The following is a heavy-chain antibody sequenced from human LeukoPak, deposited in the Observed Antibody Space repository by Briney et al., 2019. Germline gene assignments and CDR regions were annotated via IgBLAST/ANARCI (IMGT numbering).Heavy chain of an antibody. Sequence: SVKVSCKASGGTFSSYAISWVRQAPGQGLEWMGGIIPIFGTANYAQKFQGRVTITADKSTSTAYMELSSLKSEDTAVYYCARQKYQLLSLYYYYYYMDVWGKGTTVTVSS. CDR3: ARQKYQLLSLYYYYYYMDV. CDR2: IIPIFGTA. D-gene: IGHD2-2*01. CDR1: GGTFSSYA. J-gene: IGHJ6*03. V-gene: IGHV1-69*06.